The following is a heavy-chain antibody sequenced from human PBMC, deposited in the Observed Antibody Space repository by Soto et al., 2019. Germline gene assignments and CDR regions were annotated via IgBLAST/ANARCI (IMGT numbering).Heavy chain of an antibody. V-gene: IGHV4-39*01. CDR2: IYYSGST. J-gene: IGHJ4*02. Sequence: QLQLQESGPGLVKPSETLSLTCTVSGGSISSSSYYWGWIRQPPGKGLEWIGSIYYSGSTYYNPSLKSRVTISVDTSKNQFSLKLSSVTAADTAVYYCARPRLGYGDYVDYWGQGTLVTVSS. CDR3: ARPRLGYGDYVDY. D-gene: IGHD3-16*01. CDR1: GGSISSSSYY.